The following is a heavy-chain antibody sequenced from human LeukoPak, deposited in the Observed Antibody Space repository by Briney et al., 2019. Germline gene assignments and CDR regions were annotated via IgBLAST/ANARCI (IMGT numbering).Heavy chain of an antibody. J-gene: IGHJ5*02. V-gene: IGHV3-48*03. Sequence: GGSLRLSCAASGFTFSSYEMNWVRQAPGKGLEWVSYISSSGSTIYYADSVKGRFTISRDNAKNSLYLQMNSLRAEDTAVYYCATFRWNYCSGGSCHLWGQGTLVTVSS. CDR2: ISSSGSTI. CDR3: ATFRWNYCSGGSCHL. CDR1: GFTFSSYE. D-gene: IGHD2-15*01.